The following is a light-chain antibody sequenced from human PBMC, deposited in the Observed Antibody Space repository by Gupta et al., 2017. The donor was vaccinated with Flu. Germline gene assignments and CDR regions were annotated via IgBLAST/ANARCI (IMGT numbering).Light chain of an antibody. CDR2: EVT. V-gene: IGLV2-8*01. J-gene: IGLJ3*02. CDR1: SSDVGGYDH. CDR3: ISYAGGIKHWV. Sequence: SSDVGGYDHVSWFQKHPGKAPKLIISEVTKRPSGVPDRFSGSKSGNTASLTVSGLQAEDEADYYCISYAGGIKHWVFGGGTKLTVL.